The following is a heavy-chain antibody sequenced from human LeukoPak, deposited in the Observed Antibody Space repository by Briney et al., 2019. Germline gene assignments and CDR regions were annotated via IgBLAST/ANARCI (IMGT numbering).Heavy chain of an antibody. J-gene: IGHJ4*02. Sequence: PGESLKISCQGSGYSFTSYWIGWVRQLPGKGLEWMGIIYPGDSDTRYSPSFQGQVTISADKSISTAYLQWSSLKASDTAVYYCARSGGYDSMEIDYWGQGTLVTVSS. D-gene: IGHD5-12*01. CDR3: ARSGGYDSMEIDY. CDR2: IYPGDSDT. CDR1: GYSFTSYW. V-gene: IGHV5-51*01.